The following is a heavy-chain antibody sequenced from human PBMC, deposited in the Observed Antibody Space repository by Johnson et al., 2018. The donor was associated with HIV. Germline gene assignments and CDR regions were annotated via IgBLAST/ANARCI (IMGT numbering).Heavy chain of an antibody. D-gene: IGHD3-22*01. CDR1: GFNFSSHW. CDR3: ARDRGSMIVVGSAFDI. J-gene: IGHJ3*02. CDR2: ISYEGSNI. Sequence: QVQLVESGGGSLQSGGSLRLSCAASGFNFSSHWMHWVRQSPGKGLEWVASISYEGSNIHYGDSVRGRFTISRDDSKKTVYLQMNSLRAEDTAVYYGARDRGSMIVVGSAFDIWGQGTMVTVSS. V-gene: IGHV3-30*03.